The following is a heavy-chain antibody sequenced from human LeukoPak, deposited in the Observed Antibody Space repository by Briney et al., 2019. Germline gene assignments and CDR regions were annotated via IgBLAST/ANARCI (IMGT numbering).Heavy chain of an antibody. CDR2: IYYSGST. V-gene: IGHV4-39*07. CDR1: GGSISSSSYY. Sequence: SETLSLTCTVSGGSISSSSYYWGWIRQPPGKGLEWIGSIYYSGSTYYNPSLKSRVTISVDTSKNQFSLKLSSVTAADTAVYYCACHYYDSSGYSMEVDYWGQGTLVTVSS. J-gene: IGHJ4*02. D-gene: IGHD3-22*01. CDR3: ACHYYDSSGYSMEVDY.